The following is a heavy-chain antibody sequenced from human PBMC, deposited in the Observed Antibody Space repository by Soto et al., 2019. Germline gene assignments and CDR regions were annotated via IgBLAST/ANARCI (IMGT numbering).Heavy chain of an antibody. Sequence: QVQLVQSGAEVKKPGSSVKVSCKASGGTFSSYAISWVRQAPGQGLEWMGGIIPISETTNYAQKFQDRVTITADEYKSTAYMELRSLRSEDKAVYYCARSQGSSTSLEIYYYYYYGMDVWGQGTTVTVSS. V-gene: IGHV1-69*01. CDR1: GGTFSSYA. D-gene: IGHD2-2*01. CDR3: ARSQGSSTSLEIYYYYYYGMDV. CDR2: IIPISETT. J-gene: IGHJ6*02.